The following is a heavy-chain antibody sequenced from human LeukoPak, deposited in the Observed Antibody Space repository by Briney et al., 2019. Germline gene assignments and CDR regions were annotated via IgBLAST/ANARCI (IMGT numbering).Heavy chain of an antibody. D-gene: IGHD3-3*01. CDR1: GFTFSSYS. V-gene: IGHV3-21*04. J-gene: IGHJ4*02. Sequence: GGSLRLSCAASGFTFSSYSMNWVRQAPGKGLEWVSAISDSGNTYHADSVKGRFSISRDNAKNSLYLQMNSLRAEDTAVYYCAKANSITIFGVISPVDYWGQGTLVTVSS. CDR2: ISDSGNT. CDR3: AKANSITIFGVISPVDY.